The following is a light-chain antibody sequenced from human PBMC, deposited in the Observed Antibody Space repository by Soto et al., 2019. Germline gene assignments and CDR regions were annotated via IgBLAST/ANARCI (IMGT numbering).Light chain of an antibody. CDR2: AAS. V-gene: IGKV1-39*01. CDR1: QIISTY. CDR3: QQTYSAPPT. Sequence: DVQITHSPSSLSPYVSYRVTSTCRASQIISTYLNWYQQRAGLAPRLLIYAASSLQSGVPQRFSGSGSGTDFTLTISSLQPEDFATYFCQQTYSAPPTFGQGTKVDIK. J-gene: IGKJ1*01.